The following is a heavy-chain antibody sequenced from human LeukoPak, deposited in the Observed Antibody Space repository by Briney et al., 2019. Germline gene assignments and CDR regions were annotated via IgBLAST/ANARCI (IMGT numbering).Heavy chain of an antibody. CDR3: ASEGIVVVPAAAFDI. V-gene: IGHV1-46*01. J-gene: IGHJ3*02. CDR1: GYTFTSYY. Sequence: ASVKVSCKASGYTFTSYYMHWVRQAPGQGLEWMGIISPSGGSTSYAQKFQGRVTMTRDTSTSTVYMELSSLRSKDTAVYYCASEGIVVVPAAAFDIWGQGTMVTVSS. D-gene: IGHD2-2*01. CDR2: ISPSGGST.